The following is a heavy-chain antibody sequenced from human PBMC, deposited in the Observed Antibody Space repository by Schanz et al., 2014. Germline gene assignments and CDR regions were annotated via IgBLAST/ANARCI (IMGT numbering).Heavy chain of an antibody. CDR3: ARNRGSGGQNWYFDL. CDR2: ITYNGGTI. J-gene: IGHJ2*01. CDR1: GFTFSSYA. D-gene: IGHD1-26*01. Sequence: EMQLLESGGGLIQPGGSLRLSCAASGFTFSSYAMTWVRQAPGKGLEWISYITYNGGTIYYADSVKGRFTISRDNAKNSLYLQMNSLRAEDTAVYYCARNRGSGGQNWYFDLWGRGTLXTVSS. V-gene: IGHV3-48*01.